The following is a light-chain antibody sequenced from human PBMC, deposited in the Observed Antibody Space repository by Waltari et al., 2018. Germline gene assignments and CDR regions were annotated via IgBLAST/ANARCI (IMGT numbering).Light chain of an antibody. J-gene: IGKJ1*01. CDR2: GAS. Sequence: EIVMTQSPATLAVSPGERATLSCRASQSISINLAWYQHKPGQAPRLLIYGASTRATGIPSMFSGSGSGTAFSLTISSLQSEDFAVYYCQHYSNWPPWTFGQGTKVEMK. CDR3: QHYSNWPPWT. CDR1: QSISIN. V-gene: IGKV3-15*01.